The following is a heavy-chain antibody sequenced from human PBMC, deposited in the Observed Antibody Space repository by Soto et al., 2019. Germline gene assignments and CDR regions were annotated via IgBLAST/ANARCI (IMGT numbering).Heavy chain of an antibody. J-gene: IGHJ4*02. CDR2: IIPILGIA. D-gene: IGHD6-19*01. Sequence: QVQLVQSGAEVKKPGSSVNVSCKASGGTFSSYTISWVRQAPGQGLEWMGRIIPILGIANYAQKFQGRGTFTADKSTPTAYMERGSLRSEATAVYYCARLPWYSRGWYSGSVDYWGQGTLVTVSS. CDR3: ARLPWYSRGWYSGSVDY. V-gene: IGHV1-69*02. CDR1: GGTFSSYT.